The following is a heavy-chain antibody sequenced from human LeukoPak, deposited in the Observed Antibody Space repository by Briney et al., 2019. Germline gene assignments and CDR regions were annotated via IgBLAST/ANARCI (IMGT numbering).Heavy chain of an antibody. D-gene: IGHD1-26*01. Sequence: SETLSLTCAVYGGSFSGYYWSWIRQPPGKGLEWIGEINHSGSTNYNPSLKSRVTISVDTSMNQFSLKLSSVTAADTAVYYCARGGRSSAIVYWGQGTLVTVSS. CDR1: GGSFSGYY. CDR3: ARGGRSSAIVY. V-gene: IGHV4-34*01. J-gene: IGHJ4*02. CDR2: INHSGST.